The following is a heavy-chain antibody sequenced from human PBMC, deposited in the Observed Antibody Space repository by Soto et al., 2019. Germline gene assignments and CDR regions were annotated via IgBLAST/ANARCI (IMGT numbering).Heavy chain of an antibody. CDR2: ISGSGGGT. CDR1: GFTFSSYA. D-gene: IGHD3-10*01. CDR3: AKDGRVLLWFGESIGDY. J-gene: IGHJ4*02. V-gene: IGHV3-23*01. Sequence: EVQLLESGGGLVQPGGSLRLSCAASGFTFSSYAMSWVRQAPGKGLEWVSAISGSGGGTYYADSVKGRFTISRDNSKNTLYLQMNSLRAEDTAVYYCAKDGRVLLWFGESIGDYWGQGTLVTVSS.